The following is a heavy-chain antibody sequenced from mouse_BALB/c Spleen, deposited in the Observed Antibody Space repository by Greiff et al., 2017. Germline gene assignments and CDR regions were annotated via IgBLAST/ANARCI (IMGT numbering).Heavy chain of an antibody. CDR1: GFSLTSYG. V-gene: IGHV2-9*02. CDR3: ARERDHYYGSSPRAY. Sequence: QVTLKESGPGLVAPSQSLSITCTVSGFSLTSYGVHWVRQPLGKGLEWLGVIWAGGSTNYNSALMSRLSIRKDNSKSQVFLKMNSLQTDDTAMYYCARERDHYYGSSPRAYWGQGTLVTVSA. CDR2: IWAGGST. J-gene: IGHJ3*01. D-gene: IGHD1-1*01.